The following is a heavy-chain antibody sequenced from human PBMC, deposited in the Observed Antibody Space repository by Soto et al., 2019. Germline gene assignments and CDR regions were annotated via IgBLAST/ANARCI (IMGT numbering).Heavy chain of an antibody. CDR2: IIPIFGTA. J-gene: IGHJ4*02. CDR3: ARAFTLRSSSWWGCLDY. V-gene: IGHV1-69*01. CDR1: GGTFSSYA. Sequence: QVQLVQSGAEVKKPGSSVKVSCKASGGTFSSYAISWVRQAPGQGLEWMGGIIPIFGTANYARKFQGRVTITADESTSTAYMELSSLRSEDTAVYYCARAFTLRSSSWWGCLDYWGQGTLVTVSS. D-gene: IGHD6-13*01.